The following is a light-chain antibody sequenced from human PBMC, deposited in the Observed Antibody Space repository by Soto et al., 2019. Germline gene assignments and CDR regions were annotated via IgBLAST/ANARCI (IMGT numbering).Light chain of an antibody. CDR1: QGIITW. CDR2: AAS. J-gene: IGKJ5*01. CDR3: QQVNSFPPT. Sequence: DIQMTQSPSSVSASVGDRVTITCRASQGIITWLAWYQQKPGKAPQLLIYAASSLKSGVPSRFSGSGSGTDFTLTISSLQPEDFATYYCQQVNSFPPTFGQGTRLEIK. V-gene: IGKV1D-12*01.